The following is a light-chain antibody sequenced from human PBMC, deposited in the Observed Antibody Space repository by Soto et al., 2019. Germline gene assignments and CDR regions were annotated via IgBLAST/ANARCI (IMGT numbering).Light chain of an antibody. CDR1: QDIGPY. CDR3: QTYDSGPLT. CDR2: SAS. V-gene: IGKV1-27*01. J-gene: IGKJ4*01. Sequence: DIQMTQSPSSLSASVGDRVTITCRASQDIGPYLAWYQQKSGRVPELLIYSASTLQSGVPSRFSGSGSGADFSLTISGLQPEDAATYYCQTYDSGPLTFGGGTKVE.